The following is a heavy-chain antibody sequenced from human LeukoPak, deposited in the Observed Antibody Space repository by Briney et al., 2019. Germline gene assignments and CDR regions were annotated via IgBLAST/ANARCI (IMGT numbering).Heavy chain of an antibody. CDR2: ISAYNGNT. Sequence: SVKVSCKASGYTFTSYGISWVRQAPGQGLEWMGWISAYNGNTNYAQKLQGRVTMTTDTSTSTAYMELRSLRSDDTAVYYCARGSTSVRDYYYYGMDVWGKGTTVTVSS. CDR1: GYTFTSYG. D-gene: IGHD2-2*01. V-gene: IGHV1-18*04. CDR3: ARGSTSVRDYYYYGMDV. J-gene: IGHJ6*04.